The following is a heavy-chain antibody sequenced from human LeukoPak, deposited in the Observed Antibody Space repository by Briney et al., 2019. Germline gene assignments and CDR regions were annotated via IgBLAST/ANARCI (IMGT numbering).Heavy chain of an antibody. CDR2: IYTSGST. V-gene: IGHV4-4*07. CDR1: GGSISSYY. Sequence: SETLSLTCTVSGGSISSYYWSWIRQPAGKGLEWIGRIYTSGSTNYNPSLKSRVTMSVDTSKNQFSLKLSSVTAADTAVYYCARDPTPAAAGTIVESYGMDVWGQGTTVTVSS. J-gene: IGHJ6*02. CDR3: ARDPTPAAAGTIVESYGMDV. D-gene: IGHD6-13*01.